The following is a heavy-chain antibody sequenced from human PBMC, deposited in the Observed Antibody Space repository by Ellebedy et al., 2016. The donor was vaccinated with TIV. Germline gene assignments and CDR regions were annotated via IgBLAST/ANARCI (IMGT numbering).Heavy chain of an antibody. V-gene: IGHV4-30-4*01. Sequence: SETLSLTCTVSGGSISSGDYYWSWIRQPPGKGLEWIGYIYYSGSTYYNPSLKSRVTKSVDTSKNQFSLKLSSVTAADTAVYYCARDHGDYVLHYGMDVWGQGTTVTVSS. CDR2: IYYSGST. CDR3: ARDHGDYVLHYGMDV. CDR1: GGSISSGDYY. D-gene: IGHD4-17*01. J-gene: IGHJ6*02.